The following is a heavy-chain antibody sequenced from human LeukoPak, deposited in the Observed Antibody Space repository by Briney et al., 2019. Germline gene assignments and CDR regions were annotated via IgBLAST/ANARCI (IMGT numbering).Heavy chain of an antibody. V-gene: IGHV4-39*07. J-gene: IGHJ4*02. CDR1: GGSISSSSYY. D-gene: IGHD3-3*01. CDR3: ASAAGTLEWLQNDY. CDR2: IYYSGST. Sequence: SETLSLTCTVSGGSISSSSYYWGWIRQPPGKGLEWIGSIYYSGSTYYNPSLKSRVTISVDTSKNQFSLKLSSVTAADTAVYYCASAAGTLEWLQNDYWGQGTLVTVSS.